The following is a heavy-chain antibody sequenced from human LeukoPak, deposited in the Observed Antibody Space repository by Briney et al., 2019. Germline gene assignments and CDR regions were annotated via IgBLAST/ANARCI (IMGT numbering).Heavy chain of an antibody. CDR2: ISYDGTNQ. V-gene: IGHV3-30-3*01. Sequence: GGSLRLSCAASGFTFNTYTMHWVRQAPGKGLEWVALISYDGTNQYYADSVKGRFTISRDNSKSTVYLQMNGLRIEDTAMCYCARVVATIVVDMEDFQHWGQGTLVAVSS. CDR3: ARVVATIVVDMEDFQH. D-gene: IGHD5-12*01. J-gene: IGHJ1*01. CDR1: GFTFNTYT.